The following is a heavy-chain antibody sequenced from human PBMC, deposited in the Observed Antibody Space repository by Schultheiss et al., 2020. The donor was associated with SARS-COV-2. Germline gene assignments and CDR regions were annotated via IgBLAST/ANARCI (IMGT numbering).Heavy chain of an antibody. V-gene: IGHV3-74*01. Sequence: GESLKISCAGSGFTFSNYWMHWVRQAPGKGLVWVSRINSDGSSTSYADSVKGRFTISRDNAKNTLYLQMNSLRGEDTAVYYCARKWGSSGDYWGQGTLVTVSS. CDR1: GFTFSNYW. D-gene: IGHD6-13*01. CDR2: INSDGSST. CDR3: ARKWGSSGDY. J-gene: IGHJ4*02.